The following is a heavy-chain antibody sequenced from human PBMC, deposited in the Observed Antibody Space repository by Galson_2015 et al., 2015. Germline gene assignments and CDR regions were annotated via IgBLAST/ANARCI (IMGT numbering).Heavy chain of an antibody. CDR1: GFTFRAYD. CDR3: TREAPLNLLYADLNAGMDV. V-gene: IGHV3-13*01. D-gene: IGHD4-17*01. Sequence: SLRLSCAASGFTFRAYDMHWVRQAPGKGLEWVSTVTITGDTYYADSVKGRFTISREDARNSFYLQMNNLRAGDTAVYFCTREAPLNLLYADLNAGMDVWGPGTTVTVSS. J-gene: IGHJ6*02. CDR2: VTITGDT.